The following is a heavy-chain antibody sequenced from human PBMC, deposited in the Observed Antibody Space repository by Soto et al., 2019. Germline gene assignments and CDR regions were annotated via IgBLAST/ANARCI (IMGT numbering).Heavy chain of an antibody. CDR2: IYDSGST. J-gene: IGHJ4*02. CDR3: ARLVYTDYFDY. Sequence: SETLSLTCTVSGGSISSYYWSWIRQPPGKGLEWIGYIYDSGSTNYNPSLKSRVTISVDTSKNQFSLKLSSVTAAYTAVYYCARLVYTDYFDYWGQGTLVTVSS. CDR1: GGSISSYY. V-gene: IGHV4-59*08. D-gene: IGHD4-4*01.